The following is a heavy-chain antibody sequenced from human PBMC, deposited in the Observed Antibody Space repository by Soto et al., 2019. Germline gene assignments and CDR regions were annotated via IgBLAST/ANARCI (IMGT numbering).Heavy chain of an antibody. CDR1: CCSIGTDY. CDR3: EKSRGSGWSFDY. Sequence: QVQLQESGPGLVKPSETLSLTCTVSCCSIGTDYWCWFRQSPGKGLEWIGYIYYSGNTKYNPSLESRVTISLDKSKNQFSLKLTSLNAADTAVYYCEKSRGSGWSFDYWGRGTLVTVSS. J-gene: IGHJ4*02. CDR2: IYYSGNT. D-gene: IGHD6-19*01. V-gene: IGHV4-59*01.